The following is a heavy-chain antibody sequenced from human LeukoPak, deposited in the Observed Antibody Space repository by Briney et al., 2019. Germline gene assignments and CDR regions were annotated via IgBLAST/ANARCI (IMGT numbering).Heavy chain of an antibody. CDR1: GGTFSSYA. CDR3: ARLGSTIFGVVIPLDAFDI. CDR2: IIPILGIA. D-gene: IGHD3-3*01. J-gene: IGHJ3*02. Sequence: SVKVSCKASGGTFSSYAISWVRQAPGQGLEWMGRIIPILGIANYAQKFQGRVTITADKSTSTAYMELSSLRSEDTAVYYCARLGSTIFGVVIPLDAFDIWGQGTMVTVSS. V-gene: IGHV1-69*04.